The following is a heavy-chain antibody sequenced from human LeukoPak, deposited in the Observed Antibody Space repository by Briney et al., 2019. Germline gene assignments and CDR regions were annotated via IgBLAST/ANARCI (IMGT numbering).Heavy chain of an antibody. D-gene: IGHD5-12*01. CDR3: ARGEDSGFDP. Sequence: PGGSLRLSCAASGFXFSSYPMNWVRQAPGKGLEWVSSIGSSSSYIYYADSVKGRFTISRDNAKNSLYLQMNNLRAEDTAVYYCARGEDSGFDPWGQGTLVTVSS. V-gene: IGHV3-21*01. J-gene: IGHJ5*02. CDR1: GFXFSSYP. CDR2: IGSSSSYI.